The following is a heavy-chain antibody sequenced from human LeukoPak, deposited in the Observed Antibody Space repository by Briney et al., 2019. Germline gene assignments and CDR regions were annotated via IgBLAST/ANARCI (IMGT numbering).Heavy chain of an antibody. CDR3: ARQIYCGGDCYSDYYFDY. CDR2: IYPVDSGT. J-gene: IGHJ4*02. D-gene: IGHD2-21*02. V-gene: IGHV5-51*01. CDR1: GYSFTNYW. Sequence: GESLKISCKASGYSFTNYWIGWVRQMPGKGLECMGIIYPVDSGTRYSPSFQGQVTISADKSISTAYLQWSSLKASDTAMYYCARQIYCGGDCYSDYYFDYWGQGTLVTVSS.